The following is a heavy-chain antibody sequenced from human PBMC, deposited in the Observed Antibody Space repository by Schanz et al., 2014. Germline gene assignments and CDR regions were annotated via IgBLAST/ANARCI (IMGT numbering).Heavy chain of an antibody. CDR1: GFSITNYW. V-gene: IGHV3-74*01. Sequence: EVQLVESGGGLVQPGGSLRLSCAASGFSITNYWMHWVRQTPGKGLLWISHINSDGSSTSYADSVKGRFTISRDNAKNTLYLQMNSLRVEDTAVYYCARDTDYHFDYWGQGTLVTVSS. CDR3: ARDTDYHFDY. D-gene: IGHD4-17*01. CDR2: INSDGSST. J-gene: IGHJ4*02.